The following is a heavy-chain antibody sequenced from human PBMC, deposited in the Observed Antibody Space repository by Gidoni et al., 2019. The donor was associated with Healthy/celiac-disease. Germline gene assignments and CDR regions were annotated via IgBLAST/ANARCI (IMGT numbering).Heavy chain of an antibody. CDR2: IRYDGSNK. V-gene: IGHV3-30*02. CDR3: AKAADYGDYDFYFDY. CDR1: GFPFSSSG. D-gene: IGHD4-17*01. Sequence: QVQLVESGGGVVQPGGSLRLSCSASGFPFSSSGMHWVRQAPGKGLEWVAFIRYDGSNKYYADSVKGRFTIARDNSKNTLYLQMNSLRAEDTAVYYCAKAADYGDYDFYFDYWGQGTLVTVSS. J-gene: IGHJ4*02.